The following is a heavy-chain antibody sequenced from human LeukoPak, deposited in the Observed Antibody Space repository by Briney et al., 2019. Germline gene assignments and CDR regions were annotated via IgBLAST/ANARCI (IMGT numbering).Heavy chain of an antibody. CDR2: IYSNGST. CDR3: ARDSSTVTPYGTDY. V-gene: IGHV4-59*02. Sequence: SETLSLTCTVSGGSVMSYYWSWIRQPPGKGLEWLGYIYSNGSTNFHPSLKSRLTISVDTSKNQFSLKLTSVTAADTAVYYCARDSSTVTPYGTDYWGQGTLVTVSS. D-gene: IGHD4-17*01. J-gene: IGHJ4*02. CDR1: GGSVMSYY.